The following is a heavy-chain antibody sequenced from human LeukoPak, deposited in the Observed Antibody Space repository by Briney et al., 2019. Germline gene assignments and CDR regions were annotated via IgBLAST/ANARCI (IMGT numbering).Heavy chain of an antibody. J-gene: IGHJ4*02. CDR3: ARVHSSSWYYFDY. D-gene: IGHD6-13*01. Sequence: PSETLSLTCTVSGGSISSGDYYWSWIRQPPGKGLGWIGYIHYSGSTYYNPSLKSRVTISVDTSKNQFSLKLSSVTAADTAVYYCARVHSSSWYYFDYWGQGTLVTVSS. V-gene: IGHV4-30-4*08. CDR1: GGSISSGDYY. CDR2: IHYSGST.